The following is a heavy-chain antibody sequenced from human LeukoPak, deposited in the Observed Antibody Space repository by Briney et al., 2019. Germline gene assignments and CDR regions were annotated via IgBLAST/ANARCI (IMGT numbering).Heavy chain of an antibody. V-gene: IGHV4-39*07. CDR2: IYYSGST. J-gene: IGHJ6*03. CDR1: GGSISSSSYY. CDR3: ARGYSGNYYWAYYYYMDV. Sequence: SETLSLTCTVSGGSISSSSYYWGWIRQPPGKGLEWIGSIYYSGSTYYNPSLKSRVTISIDTSKNHFSLKLSSVTAADTAVYYCARGYSGNYYWAYYYYMDVWGKGTTVTVSS. D-gene: IGHD1-26*01.